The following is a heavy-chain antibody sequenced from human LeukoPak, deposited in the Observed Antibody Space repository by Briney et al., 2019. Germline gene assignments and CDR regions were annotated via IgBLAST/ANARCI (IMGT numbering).Heavy chain of an antibody. J-gene: IGHJ6*02. D-gene: IGHD2-8*02. Sequence: SETLSLTCTVSGDSISSYYWSWIRQPPGKGLEWIGYIYYSGSTNYNPSLKSRVTISVDTSKNQFSLKLSSVTTADTAVYYCARVPGLSNYGMDVWGQGTTVTVSS. CDR2: IYYSGST. CDR1: GDSISSYY. CDR3: ARVPGLSNYGMDV. V-gene: IGHV4-59*01.